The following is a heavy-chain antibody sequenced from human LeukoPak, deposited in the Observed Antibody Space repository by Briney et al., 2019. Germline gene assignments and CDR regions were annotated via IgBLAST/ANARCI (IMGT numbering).Heavy chain of an antibody. D-gene: IGHD2-2*01. CDR1: GFTFSTYP. V-gene: IGHV3-23*01. J-gene: IGHJ4*02. Sequence: GGSLRLSCAASGFTFSTYPMSWVRQAPGKGLEWVSTIRGSGDSTNYADSADSVKGRFTISRDNSKNMLYLQMNSLRAEDTAVYYCARDLYPRRGNFDYWGQGTLVIVSS. CDR3: ARDLYPRRGNFDY. CDR2: IRGSGDSTNYA.